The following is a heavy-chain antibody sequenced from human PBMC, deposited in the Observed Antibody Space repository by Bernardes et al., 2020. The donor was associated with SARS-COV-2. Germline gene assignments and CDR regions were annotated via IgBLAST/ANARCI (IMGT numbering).Heavy chain of an antibody. CDR3: ARDEVSSGWLTDY. D-gene: IGHD6-19*01. J-gene: IGHJ4*02. CDR2: IWYDGSNK. V-gene: IGHV3-33*01. CDR1: GFTFSSYG. Sequence: GGSLRLSCAASGFTFSSYGMHWVRQAPGKGLEWVAVIWYDGSNKYYADSVKGRFTISRDNSKNTLYLQMNSLRAEDTAVYYCARDEVSSGWLTDYWGQGTLVTVSS.